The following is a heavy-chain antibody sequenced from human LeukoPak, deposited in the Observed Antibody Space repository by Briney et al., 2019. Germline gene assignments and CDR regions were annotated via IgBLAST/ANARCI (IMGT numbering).Heavy chain of an antibody. D-gene: IGHD5-18*01. CDR1: GVSISSSSYY. J-gene: IGHJ4*02. Sequence: SETLSLSCTVSGVSISSSSYYWGWIRQPPGKGLEWIGSIYYSGSTYYNPSLKSRVTISVDTSKNQFSLKLSSVTAADTAVYYCARHPPSRGYSYGYPPNYFDYWGQGTLVTVSS. CDR2: IYYSGST. CDR3: ARHPPSRGYSYGYPPNYFDY. V-gene: IGHV4-39*01.